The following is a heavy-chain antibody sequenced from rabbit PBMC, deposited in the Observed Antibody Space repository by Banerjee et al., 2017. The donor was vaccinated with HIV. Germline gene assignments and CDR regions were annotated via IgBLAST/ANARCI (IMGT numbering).Heavy chain of an antibody. CDR1: GIDFSSNA. J-gene: IGHJ4*01. V-gene: IGHV1S47*01. D-gene: IGHD1-1*01. CDR3: ARDLTGVIGWNFNL. CDR2: IYNGDGST. Sequence: QEQLKETGGGLVQPGGSLTLSCKASGIDFSSNAMCWVRQAPGKGPEWIACIYNGDGSTYYASWVNGRFTISRSTSLNTVTLQMTSLTAADTATYFCARDLTGVIGWNFNLWGPGTLVTDS.